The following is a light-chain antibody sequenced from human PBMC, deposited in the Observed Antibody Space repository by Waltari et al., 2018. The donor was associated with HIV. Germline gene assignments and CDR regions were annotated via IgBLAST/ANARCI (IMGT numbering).Light chain of an antibody. J-gene: IGLJ1*01. CDR1: SSDVGTYNY. CDR3: CSYAGTNTYV. Sequence: QSALTQPASVSGSPGQSITISCTGTSSDVGTYNYVSWYQQHPGTVPKLMIYDVSKRPSGVSNRLAGSKSGNTASLTISGLQAEDEADYYCCSYAGTNTYVFGSGTKVTVL. V-gene: IGLV2-23*02. CDR2: DVS.